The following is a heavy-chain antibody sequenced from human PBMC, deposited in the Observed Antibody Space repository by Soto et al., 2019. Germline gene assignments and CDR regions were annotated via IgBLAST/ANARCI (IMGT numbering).Heavy chain of an antibody. CDR2: ISYDGSNK. D-gene: IGHD6-13*01. CDR3: AKDLALPRLAAVGSFDY. V-gene: IGHV3-30*18. CDR1: GFTFSSCG. Sequence: GGSLRLSCAASGFTFSSCGMHWVRQAPGKGLEWVAVISYDGSNKYYADSVKGRFTISRDNSKNTLSLQMDSLRVEDTAVYYCAKDLALPRLAAVGSFDYWGQGTLVTVSS. J-gene: IGHJ4*02.